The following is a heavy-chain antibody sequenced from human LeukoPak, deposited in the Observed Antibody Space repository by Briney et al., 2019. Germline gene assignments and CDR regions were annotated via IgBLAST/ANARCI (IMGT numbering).Heavy chain of an antibody. J-gene: IGHJ4*02. CDR2: IYYSGNT. D-gene: IGHD3-10*01. CDR1: GYFIRSGFY. Sequence: PSETLSLTCTVSGYFIRSGFYWGWIRQPPGKGLEWIGSIYYSGNTYYNSSLKSRVTISRDTSKKQFTLNLFSVTAADTAMYYCTRANGYGLINYWGQGTLVTVSS. V-gene: IGHV4-38-2*02. CDR3: TRANGYGLINY.